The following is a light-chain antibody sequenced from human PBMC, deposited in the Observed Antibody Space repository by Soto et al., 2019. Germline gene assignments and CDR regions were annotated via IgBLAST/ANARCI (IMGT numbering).Light chain of an antibody. CDR2: AAS. Sequence: DIQMTQSPSSLSASVGDRVTITCRASQSISSYLNWYQQKPGKAPKLLIYAASSFQSGVPSRFSGSGSGTDFTLPISSLQPEDFATYYCQQSYSTLLFTFGPGTKVDIK. J-gene: IGKJ3*01. CDR3: QQSYSTLLFT. CDR1: QSISSY. V-gene: IGKV1-39*01.